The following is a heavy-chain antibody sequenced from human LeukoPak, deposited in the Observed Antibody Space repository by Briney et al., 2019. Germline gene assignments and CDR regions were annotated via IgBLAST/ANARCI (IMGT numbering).Heavy chain of an antibody. CDR3: ARNQAVAANRGAFDI. V-gene: IGHV4-28*01. CDR2: IYYSGST. Sequence: PSDTLSLTCAVSGYSISSNNWWAWIRQPPGKGLEWIGYIYYSGSTYYNPYNPSLTSRVTMSVDTSKNQFSLKLDSVTEIDTAMYYCARNQAVAANRGAFDIWGQGTMVTVSS. CDR1: GYSISSNNW. D-gene: IGHD6-19*01. J-gene: IGHJ3*02.